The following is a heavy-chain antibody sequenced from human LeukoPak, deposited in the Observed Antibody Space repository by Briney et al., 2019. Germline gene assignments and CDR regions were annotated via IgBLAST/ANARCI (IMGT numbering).Heavy chain of an antibody. Sequence: SETLSLTCTVSGASINSYYWSWIRQPPGKGLEWIGYIYYSGSTNYNPSLKSRVTMSVDTSKNQFSLKLNSVTAADTAVYFCARDELGKGTFDSWGQGTLVTVSS. V-gene: IGHV4-59*01. CDR3: ARDELGKGTFDS. J-gene: IGHJ4*02. D-gene: IGHD7-27*01. CDR2: IYYSGST. CDR1: GASINSYY.